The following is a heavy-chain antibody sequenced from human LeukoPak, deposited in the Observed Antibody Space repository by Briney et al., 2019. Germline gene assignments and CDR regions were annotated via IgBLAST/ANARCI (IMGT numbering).Heavy chain of an antibody. D-gene: IGHD3-22*01. Sequence: VKVSCKASGGTFSSYAISWVRQAPGQGLEWMGRIIPILGIANYAQKFQGRVTITADKSTSTAYMELSSLRSEDTAVYYCARDRHYYDSSGYHDWGQGTLVTVSS. V-gene: IGHV1-69*04. CDR1: GGTFSSYA. J-gene: IGHJ4*02. CDR2: IIPILGIA. CDR3: ARDRHYYDSSGYHD.